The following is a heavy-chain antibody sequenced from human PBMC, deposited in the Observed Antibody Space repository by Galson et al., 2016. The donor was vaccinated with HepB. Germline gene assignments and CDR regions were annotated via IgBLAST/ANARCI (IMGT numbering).Heavy chain of an antibody. Sequence: CAISGDSVTSNSAAWNWIRSSPSRGLEWLGRTYYRSKWINDYAESVKSRITINADTSKNQFSLHLNSVTPEDTSVYYCARVGRTAYGMDVWGLGTTVTVSS. V-gene: IGHV6-1*01. J-gene: IGHJ6*02. CDR1: GDSVTSNSAA. CDR3: ARVGRTAYGMDV. D-gene: IGHD3-16*01. CDR2: TYYRSKWIN.